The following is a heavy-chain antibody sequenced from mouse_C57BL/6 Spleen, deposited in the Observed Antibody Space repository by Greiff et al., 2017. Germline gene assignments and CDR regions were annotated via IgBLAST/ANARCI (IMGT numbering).Heavy chain of an antibody. CDR2: IYPGDGET. V-gene: IGHV1-80*01. Sequence: VQLQESGAELVKPGASVKISCKASGYAFSSYWMNWVKQRPGKGLEWIGQIYPGDGETNYNGKFKGQATLTADKSSSTAYMQLSSLTSEDSAVYFCARFSITTVVDPYAMDYWGQGTSVTVSS. J-gene: IGHJ4*01. D-gene: IGHD1-1*01. CDR1: GYAFSSYW. CDR3: ARFSITTVVDPYAMDY.